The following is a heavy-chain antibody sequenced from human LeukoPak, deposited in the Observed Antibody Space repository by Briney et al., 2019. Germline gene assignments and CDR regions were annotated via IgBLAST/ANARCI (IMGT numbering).Heavy chain of an antibody. CDR2: IRSSGSTI. D-gene: IGHD3-22*01. J-gene: IGHJ4*02. CDR1: GFSFSTYI. V-gene: IGHV3-48*02. CDR3: ARDPAHISGPFDC. Sequence: PGGSLRLSCAASGFSFSTYIMNWVRQAPGKGLEWVSYIRSSGSTIYYADSVKGRFTISRDNAKNSLYLQMNSLRDEDTAVYYCARDPAHISGPFDCWGQGTLVTVSS.